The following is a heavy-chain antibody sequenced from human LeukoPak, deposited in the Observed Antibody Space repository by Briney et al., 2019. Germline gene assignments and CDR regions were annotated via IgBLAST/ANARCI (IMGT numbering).Heavy chain of an antibody. J-gene: IGHJ3*02. CDR3: AGEGYGSGSYSPAFDI. CDR2: IFYSGNT. V-gene: IGHV4-39*01. CDR1: GASVSSSSYY. Sequence: SETLSLTCTVSGASVSSSSYYWEWIRQPPGKGLEWVGSIFYSGNTSYNPSLKSRVTMSVDTSKNQFSLRLSSVTATDTAVYYCAGEGYGSGSYSPAFDIWGQGTMVTVSS. D-gene: IGHD3-10*01.